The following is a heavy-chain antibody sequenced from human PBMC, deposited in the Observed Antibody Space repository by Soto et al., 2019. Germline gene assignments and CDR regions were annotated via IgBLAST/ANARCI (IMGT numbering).Heavy chain of an antibody. D-gene: IGHD1-26*01. V-gene: IGHV3-23*01. CDR1: GFSFSSFA. J-gene: IGHJ6*04. Sequence: EVLLLESGGGLVQPGGSLRLSCEASGFSFSSFAMNCVRQAPGKGLEWVSAIGDSGASTYYADSVKGGFTISRDNSRNTLYRQLNMLSAEDTGVYYCAKGVELDVWGNGTAVTVSS. CDR3: AKGVELDV. CDR2: IGDSGAST.